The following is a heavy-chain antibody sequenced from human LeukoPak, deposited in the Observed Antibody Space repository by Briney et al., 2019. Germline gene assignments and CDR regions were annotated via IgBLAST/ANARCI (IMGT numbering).Heavy chain of an antibody. D-gene: IGHD3-10*01. V-gene: IGHV2-70*01. Sequence: ESGPALVKPTQTLTLTCTFSGFSLSTSGMCVSWIRQPPGKALEWRALIDWDDDKYYSTSLKTRLTISKYTSKNQVVLTMTNMDPVDTATYYCARTTYYYGSGSAYYFDYWGQGTLVTVSS. CDR2: IDWDDDK. CDR1: GFSLSTSGMC. J-gene: IGHJ4*02. CDR3: ARTTYYYGSGSAYYFDY.